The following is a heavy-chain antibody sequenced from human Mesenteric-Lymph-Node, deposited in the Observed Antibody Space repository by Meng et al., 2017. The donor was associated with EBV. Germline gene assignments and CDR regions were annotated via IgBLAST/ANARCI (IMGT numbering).Heavy chain of an antibody. CDR2: INAGNGNT. CDR1: GYTNYA. CDR3: ATAYCGSDCYVHYLIKY. J-gene: IGHJ4*02. D-gene: IGHD2-21*02. Sequence: QVQLVQSGAEVKKPGASVKVSCKASGYTNYAMHWVRQAPGQRLEWMGWINAGNGNTEYSQKFQGRVTITRDTSASTAHMEVSSLRSEDTAVYYCATAYCGSDCYVHYLIKYWGQGTPVTVSS. V-gene: IGHV1-3*01.